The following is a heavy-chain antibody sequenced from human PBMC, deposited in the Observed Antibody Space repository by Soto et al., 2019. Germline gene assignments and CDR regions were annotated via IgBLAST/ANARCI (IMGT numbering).Heavy chain of an antibody. Sequence: QVQLQESGPGLVKPSETLSLTCTVSGGSISSYYWSWIRQPPGKGLEWIGYIYYSGSTNYNPSLKSRVTIPVDTAKNQFSLKLSSVTAADPAVYYCARDYYGSGSPPLGYWGQGTLVTVSS. V-gene: IGHV4-59*01. CDR1: GGSISSYY. D-gene: IGHD3-10*01. J-gene: IGHJ4*02. CDR3: ARDYYGSGSPPLGY. CDR2: IYYSGST.